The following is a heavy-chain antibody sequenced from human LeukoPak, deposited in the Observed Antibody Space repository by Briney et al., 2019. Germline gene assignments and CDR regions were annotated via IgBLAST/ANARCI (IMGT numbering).Heavy chain of an antibody. CDR2: IYTSGST. Sequence: SETLSLTCAVYGGSFSGYYWSWIRQPAGKGLEWIGRIYTSGSTNYNPSLKSRVTMSVDTSKNQFSLKLSSVTAADTAVYYCARDGAGTLGYYYMDVWGKGTTVTVSS. V-gene: IGHV4-4*07. CDR3: ARDGAGTLGYYYMDV. J-gene: IGHJ6*03. CDR1: GGSFSGYY. D-gene: IGHD3-10*01.